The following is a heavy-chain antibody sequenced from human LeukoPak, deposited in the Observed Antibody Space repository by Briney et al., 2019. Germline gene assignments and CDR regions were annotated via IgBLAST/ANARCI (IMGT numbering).Heavy chain of an antibody. CDR2: IWYDGSNK. D-gene: IGHD2-15*01. CDR3: AKDQDIEEKSFDY. V-gene: IGHV3-33*06. Sequence: PGGSLRLSCAASGFTFSSYGMHWVRQAPGKGLEWVAVIWYDGSNKYYADSVKGRFTISRDNSKNTLYLQMNSLRAEDTAVYYCAKDQDIEEKSFDYWGQGTLVTVSS. J-gene: IGHJ4*02. CDR1: GFTFSSYG.